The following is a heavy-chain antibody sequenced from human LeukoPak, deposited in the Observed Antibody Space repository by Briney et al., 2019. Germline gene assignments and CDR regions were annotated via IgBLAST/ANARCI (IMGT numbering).Heavy chain of an antibody. CDR3: ARETYDFWSGYKARYNWFDP. J-gene: IGHJ5*02. V-gene: IGHV4-59*01. Sequence: SETLSLTCTVSGGSISSYYWSWIRQPPGKGLAWIGYIYYSGSTNYNPSLQSRVTISVDTSKNQFSLKLSSVTAADTAVYYCARETYDFWSGYKARYNWFDPWGQGTLVTVSS. CDR2: IYYSGST. D-gene: IGHD3-3*01. CDR1: GGSISSYY.